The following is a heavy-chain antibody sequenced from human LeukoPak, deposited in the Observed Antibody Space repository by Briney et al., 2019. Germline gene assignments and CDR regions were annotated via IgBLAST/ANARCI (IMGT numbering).Heavy chain of an antibody. CDR1: GFTFSGSA. CDR2: IRSKANSYAT. J-gene: IGHJ4*02. Sequence: GGSLKLSCAASGFTFSGSAMHWVRQASGKGLEWVGRIRSKANSYATAYAASAKGRFTISRDDSKNTAYLQMNSLKTEDTAVYYCTSSRMSSGWYGGSDYWGQGTLVTVSS. D-gene: IGHD6-19*01. CDR3: TSSRMSSGWYGGSDY. V-gene: IGHV3-73*01.